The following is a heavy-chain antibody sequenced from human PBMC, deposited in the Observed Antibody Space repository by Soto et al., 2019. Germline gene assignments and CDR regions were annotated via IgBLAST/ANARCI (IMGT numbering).Heavy chain of an antibody. CDR1: GFTFSSYG. Sequence: PGESLKISCAASGFTFSSYGMHWVRQAPGKGLEWVAVIWYDGSNKYYADSVKGRFTISRDNSKNTLYLQMNSLRAEDTAVYYCARDGGKGSSGYEPYDAFDIWGQGTMVTVSS. CDR3: ARDGGKGSSGYEPYDAFDI. D-gene: IGHD3-22*01. CDR2: IWYDGSNK. V-gene: IGHV3-33*01. J-gene: IGHJ3*02.